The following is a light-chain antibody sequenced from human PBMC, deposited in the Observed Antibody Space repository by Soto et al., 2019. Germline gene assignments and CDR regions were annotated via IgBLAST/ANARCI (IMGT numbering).Light chain of an antibody. CDR2: RNN. CDR3: APWDDSLNGWV. J-gene: IGLJ3*02. Sequence: QSAVTQPPSASGTPGQRVTISCSGSSSNIGSNPVNWYQQLPGTAPKLLIYRNNQRPSGVPDRFSGSKSGTSASLAISGLQSEDEADYYCAPWDDSLNGWVFGGGTKLTVL. CDR1: SSNIGSNP. V-gene: IGLV1-44*01.